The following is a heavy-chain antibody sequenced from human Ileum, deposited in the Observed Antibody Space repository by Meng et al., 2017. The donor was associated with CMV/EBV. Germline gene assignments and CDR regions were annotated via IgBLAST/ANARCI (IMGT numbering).Heavy chain of an antibody. V-gene: IGHV4-30-4*01. CDR1: GASITNCDYY. CDR3: AKYSGPSRWFDP. Sequence: VPLPGSGPGLVNPSQPLSLTCLSAGASITNCDYYWCWIRQPPGQGLEWIGYIYYNGITYYTPSLKSRIAILVDTSKSQFSLIVSSVTAADTAVYYCAKYSGPSRWFDPWGQGTLVTVSS. J-gene: IGHJ5*02. CDR2: IYYNGIT. D-gene: IGHD5-12*01.